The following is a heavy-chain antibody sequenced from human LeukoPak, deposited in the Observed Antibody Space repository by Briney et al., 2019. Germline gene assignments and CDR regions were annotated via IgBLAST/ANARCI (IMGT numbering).Heavy chain of an antibody. CDR1: GFTFSSYA. V-gene: IGHV3-23*01. J-gene: IGHJ4*02. D-gene: IGHD3-9*01. Sequence: GGSLRLSCAASGFTFSSYAMSWARQAPGKGLEWVSTISGSGGSTYYADSVKGRFTISRDNSKNTVYLQMSSLRAEDTAVYYCAKLTQPSAYWGQGTLVTVSS. CDR2: ISGSGGST. CDR3: AKLTQPSAY.